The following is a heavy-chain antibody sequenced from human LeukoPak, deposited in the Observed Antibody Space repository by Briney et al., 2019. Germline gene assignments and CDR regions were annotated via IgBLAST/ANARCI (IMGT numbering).Heavy chain of an antibody. Sequence: GRSLRLSCTASGFTFGDYAMSWFRQAPGKGLEWVGFIRSKAYGGTTEYAASAKGRFIISRDDSKSIAYLQMNSLKTEDTAVYYCTRGPTVTHYYYYYYMDVWGKGTTVTVSS. CDR2: IRSKAYGGTT. D-gene: IGHD4-11*01. V-gene: IGHV3-49*03. CDR3: TRGPTVTHYYYYYYMDV. CDR1: GFTFGDYA. J-gene: IGHJ6*03.